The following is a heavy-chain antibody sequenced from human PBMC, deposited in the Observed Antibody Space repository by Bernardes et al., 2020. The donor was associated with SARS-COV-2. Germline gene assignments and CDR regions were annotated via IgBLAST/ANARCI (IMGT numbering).Heavy chain of an antibody. J-gene: IGHJ6*02. V-gene: IGHV3-7*03. CDR3: ARSAGMDV. CDR1: GFDFSDYW. CDR2: IKRDGSET. Sequence: GSVRLSCAGSGFDFSDYWMTWVRQAPGKGLEWVANIKRDGSETYYVDSVKGRFTISRDNAKNLVFLQMNSLRAEDTAVFYCARSAGMDVWGQGTMVTVSS.